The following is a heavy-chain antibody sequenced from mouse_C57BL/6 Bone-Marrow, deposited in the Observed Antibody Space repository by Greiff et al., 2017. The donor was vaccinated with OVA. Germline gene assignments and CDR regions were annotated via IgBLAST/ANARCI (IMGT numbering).Heavy chain of an antibody. CDR1: GYSFTSYY. CDR2: IYPGSGNT. Sequence: VQLQQSGPELVKPGASVKISCKASGYSFTSYYIHWVKQRPGQGLEWIGWIYPGSGNTKYNEKFKGKATLTADTSSSTAYMQLSSLTSEDSAVYYCARSNWDGEDYWGQGTTLTVSS. CDR3: ARSNWDGEDY. V-gene: IGHV1-66*01. J-gene: IGHJ2*01. D-gene: IGHD4-1*01.